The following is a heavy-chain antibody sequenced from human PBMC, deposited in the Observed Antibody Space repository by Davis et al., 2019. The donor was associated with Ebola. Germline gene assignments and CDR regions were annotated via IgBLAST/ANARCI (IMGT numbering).Heavy chain of an antibody. Sequence: SVKVSCKASGYTFTSYAMHWVRQAPGQRLEWLGRIIPILGIANYAQKFQGRVTITADKSTSTAYMELSSLRSEDTAVHYCARDLIYDSSGNMQYYGMDVWGQGTTVTVSS. CDR1: GYTFTSYA. J-gene: IGHJ6*02. CDR3: ARDLIYDSSGNMQYYGMDV. V-gene: IGHV1-69*10. D-gene: IGHD3-22*01. CDR2: IIPILGIA.